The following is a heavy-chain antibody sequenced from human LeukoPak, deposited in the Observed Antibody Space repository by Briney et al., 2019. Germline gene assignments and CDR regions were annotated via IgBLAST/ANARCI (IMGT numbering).Heavy chain of an antibody. Sequence: SETLSLTCTVSGGSISSYYWSWIRQPPGKGLEWIGYIYYSGSTDYNPSLKSRVIMSVDTSKNHLSLKLTSVTAADTAVYYCARDSGTTGEVKFDPWGQGILVTVSS. CDR2: IYYSGST. V-gene: IGHV4-59*12. D-gene: IGHD3-10*01. CDR3: ARDSGTTGEVKFDP. CDR1: GGSISSYY. J-gene: IGHJ5*02.